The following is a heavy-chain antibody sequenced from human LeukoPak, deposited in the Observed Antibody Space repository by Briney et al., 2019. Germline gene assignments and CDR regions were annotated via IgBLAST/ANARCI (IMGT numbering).Heavy chain of an antibody. CDR1: GFTFSNAY. J-gene: IGHJ4*02. Sequence: PGGSLRLSCAASGFTFSNAYMNWVRQAPGKGLEWVGRIKPKTDGETTEYAAPVKDRFSISRGDSKSMMYLQMNSLRAEDTAVYYCAKDRYDYVWGSYRPDLDYWGQGTLVTVSS. V-gene: IGHV3-15*07. D-gene: IGHD3-16*02. CDR3: AKDRYDYVWGSYRPDLDY. CDR2: IKPKTDGETT.